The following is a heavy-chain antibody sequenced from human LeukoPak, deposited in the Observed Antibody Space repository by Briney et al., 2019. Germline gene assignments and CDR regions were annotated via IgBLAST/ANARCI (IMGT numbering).Heavy chain of an antibody. CDR1: GFTFSDYY. CDR3: AKGSYDSSGYLDWFDP. D-gene: IGHD3-22*01. Sequence: GGSLRLSCAASGFTFSDYYMSWIRQAPGKGLEWVSYISSSGSTIYYADSVKGRFTISRDNAKNSLYLQMNSLRAEDTAVYYCAKGSYDSSGYLDWFDPWGQGTLVTVSS. CDR2: ISSSGSTI. J-gene: IGHJ5*02. V-gene: IGHV3-11*01.